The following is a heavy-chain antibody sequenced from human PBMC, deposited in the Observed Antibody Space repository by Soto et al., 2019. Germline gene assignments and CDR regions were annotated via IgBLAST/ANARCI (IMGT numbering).Heavy chain of an antibody. J-gene: IGHJ4*02. CDR1: GFTFSSYG. V-gene: IGHV3-30*18. CDR2: ISYDGSNK. CDR3: AKDRYYSSGWYPGDY. Sequence: GGSLRLSCAASGFTFSSYGMHWVRQAPGKGLEWVAVISYDGSNKYYADSVKGRFTISRDNSKNTLYLQMNSLRAEDTAVYYCAKDRYYSSGWYPGDYWGQGTLVTVSS. D-gene: IGHD6-19*01.